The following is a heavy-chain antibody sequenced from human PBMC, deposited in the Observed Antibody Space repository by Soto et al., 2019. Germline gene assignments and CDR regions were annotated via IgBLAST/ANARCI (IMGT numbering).Heavy chain of an antibody. J-gene: IGHJ3*02. CDR3: ARAPPHVVVVAATGAFDI. CDR2: ISSSSSYI. V-gene: IGHV3-21*04. CDR1: GFTFSSYS. D-gene: IGHD2-15*01. Sequence: GGSLRLSCAASGFTFSSYSMNWVRKAPGKGLEWVSSISSSSSYIYYTNSVNGPSTISRDNAKNSLYLQMNSLRAEDTAVYYCARAPPHVVVVAATGAFDIWGQGTMVTVSS.